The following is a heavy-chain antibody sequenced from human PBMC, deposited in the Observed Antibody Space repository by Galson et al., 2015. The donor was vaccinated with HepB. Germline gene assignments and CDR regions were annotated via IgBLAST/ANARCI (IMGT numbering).Heavy chain of an antibody. D-gene: IGHD3-3*01. V-gene: IGHV3-15*01. CDR1: GFTFSNAW. Sequence: LRLSCAASGFTFSNAWMSWVRQAPGKGLEWVGRIKSKTDGGTTDYAAPVKGRFTISRDDSKNTLYLQMNSLKTEDTAVYYCTTDGEVLRFLEGGYWGQGTLVTVSS. CDR2: IKSKTDGGTT. J-gene: IGHJ4*02. CDR3: TTDGEVLRFLEGGY.